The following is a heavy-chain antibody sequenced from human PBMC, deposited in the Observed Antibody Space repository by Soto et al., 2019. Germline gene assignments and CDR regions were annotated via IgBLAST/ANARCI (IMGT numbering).Heavy chain of an antibody. J-gene: IGHJ5*02. D-gene: IGHD3-16*01. CDR1: GYTFTSYY. CDR3: ARDRRDPRGSRGWFDP. V-gene: IGHV1-46*01. Sequence: QVQLVQSGAEVKKPGASVKVSCKASGYTFTSYYMHWVRQAPGQGLEWMGIINPSGGSTSYAQKFQGRVTMIRDTSTSTVYMELSSLRSEDTAVYYCARDRRDPRGSRGWFDPWGQGTLVTVSS. CDR2: INPSGGST.